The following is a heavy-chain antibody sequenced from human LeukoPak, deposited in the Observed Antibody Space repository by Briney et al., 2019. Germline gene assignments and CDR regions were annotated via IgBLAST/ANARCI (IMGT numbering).Heavy chain of an antibody. CDR2: IIPIFGTA. V-gene: IGHV1-69*13. CDR1: GVTFSSYA. J-gene: IGHJ3*02. Sequence: ASVKVSCKASGVTFSSYAISWVRQAPGQGLEWMGGIIPIFGTANYAQKFQGRVTITADESTSTAYMELSSLRSEDTAVYYCAREVSCSSTSCPTAAFDIWGQGTMVTVSS. D-gene: IGHD2-2*01. CDR3: AREVSCSSTSCPTAAFDI.